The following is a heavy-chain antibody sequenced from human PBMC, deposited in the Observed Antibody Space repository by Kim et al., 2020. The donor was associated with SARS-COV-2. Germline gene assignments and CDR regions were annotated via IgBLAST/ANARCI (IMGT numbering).Heavy chain of an antibody. CDR1: GFTFSSYS. V-gene: IGHV3-21*01. D-gene: IGHD6-19*01. Sequence: GGSLRLSCAASGFTFSSYSMNWVRQAPGKGLEWVSSISSSSSYIYYADSVKGRFTISRDNAKNSLYLQMNSLRAEDTAVYYCAKIAVAGPDAFDIWGQGTMVTVSS. CDR3: AKIAVAGPDAFDI. J-gene: IGHJ3*02. CDR2: ISSSSSYI.